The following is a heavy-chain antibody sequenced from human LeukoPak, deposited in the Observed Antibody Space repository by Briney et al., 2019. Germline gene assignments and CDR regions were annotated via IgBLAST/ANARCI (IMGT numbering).Heavy chain of an antibody. J-gene: IGHJ6*03. D-gene: IGHD6-13*01. Sequence: PGGSLRLSCAASGFTFSSYSMNWVRQAPGKGLEWVSSISSSSSYIYYADSVKGRFTISRDNAKNSLYLQMNSLRAEDTAVYYCARVARGQQLDSNYMDVWGKGTTVTVSS. V-gene: IGHV3-21*01. CDR3: ARVARGQQLDSNYMDV. CDR2: ISSSSSYI. CDR1: GFTFSSYS.